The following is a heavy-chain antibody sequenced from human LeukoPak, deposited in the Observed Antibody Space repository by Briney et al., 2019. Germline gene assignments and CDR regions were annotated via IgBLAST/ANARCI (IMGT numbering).Heavy chain of an antibody. CDR2: INWNGGST. V-gene: IGHV3-20*04. CDR1: GFTFDDYG. CDR3: ARERRYYYDSSGYNDY. Sequence: PGGSLRLSCAASGFTFDDYGMSWVRQAPGKGLEWVSGINWNGGSTGYADSVKGRFTISRDNAKNSLYLQMNSLRAEDTAVYYCARERRYYYDSSGYNDYWGQGTLVTVSS. D-gene: IGHD3-22*01. J-gene: IGHJ4*02.